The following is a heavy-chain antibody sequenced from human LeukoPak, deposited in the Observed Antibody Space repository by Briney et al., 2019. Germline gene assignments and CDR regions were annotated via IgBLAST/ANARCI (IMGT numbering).Heavy chain of an antibody. CDR3: ATHATDTQLNYYDSSGLF. V-gene: IGHV3-48*03. CDR2: ISSSGSTI. J-gene: IGHJ4*02. D-gene: IGHD3-22*01. CDR1: GFTFSSYE. Sequence: GGSLRLSCAASGFTFSSYEMNWVRQAPGKGLEWVSYISSSGSTIYYADSVKGRFTISRDNSKNTLYLQMNSLRAEDTAVYYCATHATDTQLNYYDSSGLFWGQGTLVTVSS.